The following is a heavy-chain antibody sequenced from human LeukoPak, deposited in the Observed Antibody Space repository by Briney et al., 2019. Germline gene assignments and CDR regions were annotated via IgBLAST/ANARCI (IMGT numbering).Heavy chain of an antibody. CDR1: GFSVITNY. V-gene: IGHV3-53*01. J-gene: IGHJ3*02. Sequence: GGSLRLSCAASGFSVITNYMSWVRQAPGKGLEWVSVIYSGGRTYNADSVKGRFIISRDNSKNTLYLQMNSLRAEDTAVYYCGRDGGGGGAFDIWGQGTVVIVSS. CDR2: IYSGGRT. D-gene: IGHD2-15*01. CDR3: GRDGGGGGAFDI.